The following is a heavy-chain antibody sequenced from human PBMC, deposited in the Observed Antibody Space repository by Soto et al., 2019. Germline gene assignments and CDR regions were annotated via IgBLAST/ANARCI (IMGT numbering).Heavy chain of an antibody. D-gene: IGHD5-18*01. Sequence: ASETLSLTCTVSGGSISSYYWSWIRQPPGKGLEWIGYIYYSGSTNYNPSLKSRVTISVDTSKNQFSLKLSSVTAADTAVYYCARASYGTPYYYYGMDVWGQGTTVTVSS. CDR3: ARASYGTPYYYYGMDV. J-gene: IGHJ6*02. CDR2: IYYSGST. CDR1: GGSISSYY. V-gene: IGHV4-59*01.